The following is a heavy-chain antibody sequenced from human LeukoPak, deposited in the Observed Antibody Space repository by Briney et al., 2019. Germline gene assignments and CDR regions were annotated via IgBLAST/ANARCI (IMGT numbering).Heavy chain of an antibody. CDR2: INHSGST. V-gene: IGHV4-34*01. Sequence: SETLTLTCAVYGGSFSGYYWSWIRKPPGKGLEWLGEINHSGSTNYNPSLKSQVTISVDTSKNQFSLKLSSVTAADTAVYYCARGGEGATGLDYWGQGTLVTVSS. CDR1: GGSFSGYY. D-gene: IGHD1-26*01. J-gene: IGHJ4*02. CDR3: ARGGEGATGLDY.